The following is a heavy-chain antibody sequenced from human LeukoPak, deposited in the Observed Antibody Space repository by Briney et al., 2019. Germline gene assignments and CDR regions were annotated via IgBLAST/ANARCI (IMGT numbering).Heavy chain of an antibody. CDR2: ISYDGSNK. V-gene: IGHV3-30*18. CDR1: GFTFSSYG. D-gene: IGHD6-19*01. CDR3: ANPRLAVAGS. J-gene: IGHJ5*02. Sequence: GRSLRLSCAASGFTFSSYGMHWVRQAPGKGLEWVAVISYDGSNKYYADSVKGRFTISRDNSKNTLYLQMNSLRAEDTAVYYCANPRLAVAGSWGQGTLVTVSS.